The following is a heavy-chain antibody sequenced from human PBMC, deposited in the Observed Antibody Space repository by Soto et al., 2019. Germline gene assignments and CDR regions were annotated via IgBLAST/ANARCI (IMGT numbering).Heavy chain of an antibody. CDR3: ARHCSGGSCPPGDY. J-gene: IGHJ4*02. CDR1: GGSISSYY. D-gene: IGHD2-15*01. Sequence: WETLSLTCTVSGGSISSYYWSWIRQPPGKGLEWIGYIYYSGSTNYNPSLKSRVTISVDTSKNQFSLKLSSVTAADTAVYYCARHCSGGSCPPGDYWGQGTLVTVSS. V-gene: IGHV4-59*08. CDR2: IYYSGST.